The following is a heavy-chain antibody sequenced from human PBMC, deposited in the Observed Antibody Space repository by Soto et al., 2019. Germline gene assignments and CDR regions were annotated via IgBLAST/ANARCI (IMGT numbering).Heavy chain of an antibody. CDR2: IIPIFGTA. V-gene: IGHV1-69*01. CDR3: PRDCSSTTCFSPDAFDI. CDR1: GGTFISYA. D-gene: IGHD2-2*01. Sequence: GXAVKVSCQASGGTFISYAISWVRQAPGQGLEWMGGIIPIFGTANYAQKFQGRVTITADESTSTAYMELSSLRSEDTAVYYCPRDCSSTTCFSPDAFDIWGQRTMVTVSS. J-gene: IGHJ3*02.